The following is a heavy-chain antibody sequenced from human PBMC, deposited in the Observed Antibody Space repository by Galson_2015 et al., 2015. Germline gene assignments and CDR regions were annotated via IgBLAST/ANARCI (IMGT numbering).Heavy chain of an antibody. D-gene: IGHD6-13*01. CDR3: ARRQQEYYYYGMDV. CDR2: INPNSGGT. CDR1: GYTFTGYY. Sequence: SVKVSCKASGYTFTGYYMHWVRQAPGQGLEWMGWINPNSGGTNYAQKFQGWVTMTRDTSISTAYMELSRLRSDDTAVYYCARRQQEYYYYGMDVWGQGTTVTVSS. V-gene: IGHV1-2*04. J-gene: IGHJ6*02.